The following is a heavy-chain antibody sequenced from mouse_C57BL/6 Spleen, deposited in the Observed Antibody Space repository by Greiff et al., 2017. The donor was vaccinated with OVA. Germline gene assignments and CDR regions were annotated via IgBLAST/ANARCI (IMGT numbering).Heavy chain of an antibody. CDR2: IDPEDGET. Sequence: DVQLQESGAELVKPGASVKLSCTASGFNIKDYYMHWVKQRTEQGLEWIGRIDPEDGETKYAPKFQSKATITADTSSNTAYLQLSSLTSEDTAVYYCARSEAAQAPFAYGGQGTLVTVSA. CDR1: GFNIKDYY. D-gene: IGHD3-2*02. V-gene: IGHV14-2*01. CDR3: ARSEAAQAPFAY. J-gene: IGHJ3*01.